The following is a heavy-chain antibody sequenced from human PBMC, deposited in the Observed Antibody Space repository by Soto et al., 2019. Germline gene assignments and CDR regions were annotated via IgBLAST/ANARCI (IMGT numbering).Heavy chain of an antibody. CDR1: GGSFSGYY. V-gene: IGHV4-34*01. D-gene: IGHD2-8*01. Sequence: SETLSLSCAVYGGSFSGYYWSWIRQPPGKGLEWIGEINHSGSTNYNPSLKSRVTISVDTSKNQFSLKLSSVTAADTAVYYCARLKYFTNGVRYNPSYIHYSGQGTLVTVSS. J-gene: IGHJ4*02. CDR3: ARLKYFTNGVRYNPSYIHY. CDR2: INHSGST.